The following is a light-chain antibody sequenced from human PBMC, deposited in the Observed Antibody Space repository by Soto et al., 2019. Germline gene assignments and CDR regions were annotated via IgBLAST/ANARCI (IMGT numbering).Light chain of an antibody. J-gene: IGLJ1*01. CDR2: EVD. V-gene: IGLV2-8*01. Sequence: QSVLTQPPSASGSPGQSLTISCAGTGSDVGAYKYVSWYQQHPGKAPKLIIYEVDKRPSGVPDRFSGSKSGNTGSLTVSGLQAEDEADYYCSSYGGSNIPLYVFGTGTKVTVL. CDR3: SSYGGSNIPLYV. CDR1: GSDVGAYKY.